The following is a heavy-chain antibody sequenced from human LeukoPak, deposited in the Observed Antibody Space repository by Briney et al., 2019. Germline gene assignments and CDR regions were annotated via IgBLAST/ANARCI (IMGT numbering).Heavy chain of an antibody. Sequence: GGSLRLSCAASGFTFTTYSMNWVRQAPGKGPEWVSSISSTSSYVYYADSVRGRFTISRDNAKNSLYLQMNSLRGEDMAVYYCARGGDSSGCDYWGQGTLVTVSS. J-gene: IGHJ4*02. D-gene: IGHD3-22*01. CDR3: ARGGDSSGCDY. V-gene: IGHV3-21*01. CDR2: ISSTSSYV. CDR1: GFTFTTYS.